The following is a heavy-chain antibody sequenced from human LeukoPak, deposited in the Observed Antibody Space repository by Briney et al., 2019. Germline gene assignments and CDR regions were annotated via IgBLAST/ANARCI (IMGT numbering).Heavy chain of an antibody. CDR3: ARDDTSSGYYGFGY. Sequence: GGSLRLSCAASGFTVSSNYMSWVRQAPGKGLKCVSVIGSDGRTYYANSAKGRFTISRDISKNMLYLQMNSLRADDTAVYYCARDDTSSGYYGFGYWGQGTLVTVSS. CDR1: GFTVSSNY. V-gene: IGHV3-53*01. D-gene: IGHD6-19*01. CDR2: IGSDGRT. J-gene: IGHJ4*02.